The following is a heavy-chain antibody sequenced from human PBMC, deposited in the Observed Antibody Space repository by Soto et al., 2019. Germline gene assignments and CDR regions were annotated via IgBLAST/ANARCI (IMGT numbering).Heavy chain of an antibody. CDR2: MNPNSGNT. D-gene: IGHD1-7*01. CDR3: ARVNWNYELGYYYYMDV. Sequence: QVQLVQSGAEVKKPGASVKVSCQASGYTFTSYDNNWARQATGQGLEWMGWMNPNSGNTGYAQKFQGRVTMTTNTSISTAYMELSSLRSEDTAVYYCARVNWNYELGYYYYMDVWGKGTTVTVS. J-gene: IGHJ6*03. CDR1: GYTFTSYD. V-gene: IGHV1-8*01.